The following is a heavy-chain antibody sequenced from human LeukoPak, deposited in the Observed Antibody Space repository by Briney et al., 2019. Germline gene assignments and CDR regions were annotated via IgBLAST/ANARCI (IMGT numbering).Heavy chain of an antibody. Sequence: ASVKVSSKASGYTFTTHGISWVRQAPGQGLEWMGWVSAYNGNTNYAQKLQGRVTMTTDTSTNTPYMELGSLRSDDTAVYFCARGPLTARARDAFDIWGQGTMVTVSS. V-gene: IGHV1-18*01. CDR2: VSAYNGNT. J-gene: IGHJ3*02. CDR1: GYTFTTHG. CDR3: ARGPLTARARDAFDI. D-gene: IGHD7-27*01.